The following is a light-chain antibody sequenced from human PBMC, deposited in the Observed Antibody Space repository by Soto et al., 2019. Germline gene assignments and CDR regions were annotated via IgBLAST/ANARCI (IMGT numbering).Light chain of an antibody. Sequence: QSALTQPASVSGSPGQSITISCTGTSSDVGGYNYVSWYQQLPGKAPKLMIYEVSHRPSGVSNRFSGSKSGNTASLTISGLQAEDEADYHCSSYTSSSIQVFGGGTKLTVL. CDR1: SSDVGGYNY. CDR3: SSYTSSSIQV. CDR2: EVS. V-gene: IGLV2-14*01. J-gene: IGLJ3*02.